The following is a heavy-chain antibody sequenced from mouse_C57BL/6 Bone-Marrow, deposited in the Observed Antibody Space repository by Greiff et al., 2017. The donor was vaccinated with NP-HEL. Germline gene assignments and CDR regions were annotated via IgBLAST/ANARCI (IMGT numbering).Heavy chain of an antibody. Sequence: EVQVVESVAELVRPGASVKLSCTASGYNFTNSYMHWVKQRPEQGLEWIGKIDPANGNTKYAAKFTGKATLTADTSSNTAYLQLSSLTSEDTAIYYCANSNLGYWGQGTTLTVSS. J-gene: IGHJ2*01. CDR2: IDPANGNT. V-gene: IGHV14-3*01. CDR1: GYNFTNSY. CDR3: ANSNLGY.